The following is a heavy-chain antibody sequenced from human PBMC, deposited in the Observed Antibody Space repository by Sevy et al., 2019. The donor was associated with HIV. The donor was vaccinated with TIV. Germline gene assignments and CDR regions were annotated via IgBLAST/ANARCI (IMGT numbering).Heavy chain of an antibody. CDR2: ISGSGGST. CDR1: GFTFSSYA. CDR3: AKVWTQAGAFDI. J-gene: IGHJ3*02. Sequence: GGSLRLSCAASGFTFSSYAMSWVRQTPGKGLEWVSAISGSGGSTYYADSVKGRFTISRDNSKNTLYLQMNSLRAEDTAVYYCAKVWTQAGAFDIWGQGTMVTVSS. D-gene: IGHD1-1*01. V-gene: IGHV3-23*01.